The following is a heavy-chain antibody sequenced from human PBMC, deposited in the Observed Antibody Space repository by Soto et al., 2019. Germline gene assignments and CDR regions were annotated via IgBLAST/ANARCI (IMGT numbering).Heavy chain of an antibody. J-gene: IGHJ4*02. D-gene: IGHD1-26*01. V-gene: IGHV1-8*02. CDR2: MNPNSGNT. Sequence: ASVKVSCKASGYTFTSYYMHWVRQATGQGLEWMGWMNPNSGNTGYAQKFQGRVTMTRNTSISTAYMELSSLRSEDTAVYYCAREKVGAVDYWGQGTLVTVSS. CDR3: AREKVGAVDY. CDR1: GYTFTSYY.